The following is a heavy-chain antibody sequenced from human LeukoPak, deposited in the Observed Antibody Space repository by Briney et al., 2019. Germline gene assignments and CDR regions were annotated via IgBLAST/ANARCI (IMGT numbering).Heavy chain of an antibody. J-gene: IGHJ4*02. CDR3: AREILGGFNPGAY. Sequence: SQTLSLTCTVSLDSTTSNSWSWFSQPPGKGLEWIGEIHRSGSPNYNPSLQSRVTISIDRSRNQIALELSSVTAADTAVYSCAREILGGFNPGAYWGQGTLVTVSS. V-gene: IGHV4-4*02. CDR2: IHRSGSP. D-gene: IGHD1-14*01. CDR1: LDSTTSNS.